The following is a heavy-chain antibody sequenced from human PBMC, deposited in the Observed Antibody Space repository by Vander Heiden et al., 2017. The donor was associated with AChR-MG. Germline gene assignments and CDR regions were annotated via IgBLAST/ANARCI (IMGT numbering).Heavy chain of an antibody. D-gene: IGHD3-3*01. J-gene: IGHJ3*02. CDR3: ARDQDNLAAIFGVAHEACDM. CDR1: GFTFSTYS. CDR2: ISTSFGYI. V-gene: IGHV3-21*01. Sequence: EVQLVESGGGLVKPGGSLRLSCEASGFTFSTYSMNWVRQAPGKGLEWVSSISTSFGYIYYAESVKGRFTISRDDAKNSLYLQMSSLTAEDTAVYYCARDQDNLAAIFGVAHEACDMWGQGTVGTVSS.